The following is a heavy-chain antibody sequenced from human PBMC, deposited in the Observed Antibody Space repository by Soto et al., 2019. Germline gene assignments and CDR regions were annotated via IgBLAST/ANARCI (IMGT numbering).Heavy chain of an antibody. J-gene: IGHJ4*02. CDR1: GIKFDDYM. Sequence: PGGSLRLSCDASGIKFDDYMMHWVRQAPGKGLAWISLISGGGSYIYYADSVKGRFTISRDNGKNSLYLQMNSLRAEDTPVYYCARDDEYSYGYPRYYFDYWGQGTLVTVSS. V-gene: IGHV3-21*01. CDR2: ISGGGSYI. D-gene: IGHD5-18*01. CDR3: ARDDEYSYGYPRYYFDY.